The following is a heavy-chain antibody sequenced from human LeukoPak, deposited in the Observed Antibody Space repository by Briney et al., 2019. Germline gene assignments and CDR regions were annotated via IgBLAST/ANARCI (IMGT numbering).Heavy chain of an antibody. CDR2: IYHSGST. D-gene: IGHD3-22*01. Sequence: PSETLSLTCTVSGGSISSGGYYWSWIRQPPGKGLEWIGYIYHSGSTYYNPSLKSRVTISVDSSKNQFSLELSSVTAADTAVYYCASAWAPYYYDSSGSDYYGMDVWGQGTTVTVSS. CDR3: ASAWAPYYYDSSGSDYYGMDV. CDR1: GGSISSGGYY. V-gene: IGHV4-30-2*01. J-gene: IGHJ6*02.